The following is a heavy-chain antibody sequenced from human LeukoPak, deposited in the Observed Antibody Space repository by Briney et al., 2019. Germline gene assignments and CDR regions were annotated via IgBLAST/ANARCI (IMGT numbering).Heavy chain of an antibody. J-gene: IGHJ4*02. V-gene: IGHV3-64*01. CDR3: ASKVYGYRFGRFDS. CDR1: GFTFSSYT. D-gene: IGHD5-18*01. Sequence: PGGSLRLSCAASGFTFSSYTIHWVRQAPGKGLEYVSAISGNGGNTYYANSVKGRFTISRDNSKSTLYLQMGSLRPEDMAVYYCASKVYGYRFGRFDSWGQGTLVTVSS. CDR2: ISGNGGNT.